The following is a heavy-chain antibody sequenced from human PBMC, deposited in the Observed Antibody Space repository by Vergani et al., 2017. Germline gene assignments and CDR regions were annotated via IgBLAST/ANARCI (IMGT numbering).Heavy chain of an antibody. CDR2: IHHSGST. Sequence: QVQLQESGPGLVKPSETLSLTCTVSGGSINRHYWIWIRRPPGKGLEWIGYIHHSGSTHYNPSLKTRVTILVDTSKNQFSLKLSSVAAADTAVYYCAREAYGMDVWGQGTTVTVSS. CDR3: AREAYGMDV. J-gene: IGHJ6*02. CDR1: GGSINRHY. V-gene: IGHV4-59*11.